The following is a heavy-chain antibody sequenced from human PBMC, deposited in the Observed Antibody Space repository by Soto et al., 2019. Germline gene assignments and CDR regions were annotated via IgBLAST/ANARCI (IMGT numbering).Heavy chain of an antibody. V-gene: IGHV5-51*01. CDR3: ARPIGYCITTSRQCAFDI. CDR1: GYRFTSYW. CDR2: IYPDDSDT. J-gene: IGHJ3*02. Sequence: EVQLVQSGAEVKKPGESLKISCKGSGYRFTSYWIGWVRQMPGKGLEWMGIIYPDDSDTRYSPSFQGQVTISADKSISTAYLQWSSLKASDTAMYYCARPIGYCITTSRQCAFDIWGQGTMVTVSS. D-gene: IGHD2-2*01.